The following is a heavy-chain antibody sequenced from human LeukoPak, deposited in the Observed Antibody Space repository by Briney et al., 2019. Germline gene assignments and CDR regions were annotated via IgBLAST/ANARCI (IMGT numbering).Heavy chain of an antibody. CDR1: GFTFSSYS. D-gene: IGHD6-19*01. Sequence: GGSLRLSCAASGFTFSSYSMNWVRQAPGKGLEWVSSISSSSSYIYYADSVKGRFTISRDNSKNTLYLQMNSLRAEDTAVYYCAKYGQWLVRPGNFDYWGQGTLVTVSS. CDR3: AKYGQWLVRPGNFDY. J-gene: IGHJ4*02. CDR2: ISSSSSYI. V-gene: IGHV3-21*04.